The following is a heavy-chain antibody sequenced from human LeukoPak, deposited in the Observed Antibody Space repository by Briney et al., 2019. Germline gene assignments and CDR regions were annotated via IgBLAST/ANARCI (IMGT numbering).Heavy chain of an antibody. CDR3: ARGGPLAGHAFDI. J-gene: IGHJ3*02. D-gene: IGHD6-19*01. CDR2: ITTGGDT. CDR1: GFTFSKYD. V-gene: IGHV3-13*04. Sequence: GGSLRLSCAGSGFTFSKYDMHWVRQATGRGLEWVSDITTGGDTHYQGSVKGRFTISRDNAKNSLYLEMNSLRAEDTAVYYCARGGPLAGHAFDICGQGTMVTVSS.